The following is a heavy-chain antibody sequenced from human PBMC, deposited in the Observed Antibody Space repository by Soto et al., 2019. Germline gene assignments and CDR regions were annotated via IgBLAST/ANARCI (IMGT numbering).Heavy chain of an antibody. Sequence: QVQLVQSGPEVKEPGASVKVSCQASGYTFTNYNITWARQAPGQGLEWMGGMNVHKGNTNYAQILQGRVTMTAYTSTNTAYMELRSPRSDDTAVYYCVRVPGSAMFDHWCQGTLFTVSS. V-gene: IGHV1-18*04. CDR1: GYTFTNYN. CDR3: VRVPGSAMFDH. CDR2: MNVHKGNT. J-gene: IGHJ4*02.